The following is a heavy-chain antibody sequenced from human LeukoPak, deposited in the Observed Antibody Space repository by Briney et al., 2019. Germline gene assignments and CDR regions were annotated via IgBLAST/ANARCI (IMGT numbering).Heavy chain of an antibody. CDR2: INHSGST. Sequence: PSETLSLTCAVYGGSFSGYYWSWIRQPPGKGLEWIGEINHSGSTNYNPSLKSRVTISVDTSKNQFSLKLSSVTAADTAVYYCARGYAGLGYWGQGTLVTVSS. V-gene: IGHV4-34*01. D-gene: IGHD3/OR15-3a*01. CDR1: GGSFSGYY. CDR3: ARGYAGLGY. J-gene: IGHJ4*02.